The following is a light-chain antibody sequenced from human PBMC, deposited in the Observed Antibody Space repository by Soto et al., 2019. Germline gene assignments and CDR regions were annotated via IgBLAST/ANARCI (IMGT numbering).Light chain of an antibody. Sequence: ESVLTQSPGTLSLSPGEGATLSCRASQTVSGNFLAWYQQKPGQAPRLLIYGASNRAAGIPNRFSGSGSGTDFPLTISRLEPEDFAVYFCQQYGASRAFGQGTKVEVK. J-gene: IGKJ1*01. CDR2: GAS. CDR3: QQYGASRA. V-gene: IGKV3-20*01. CDR1: QTVSGNF.